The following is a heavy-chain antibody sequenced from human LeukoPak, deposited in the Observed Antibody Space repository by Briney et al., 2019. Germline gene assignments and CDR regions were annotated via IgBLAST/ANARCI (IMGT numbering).Heavy chain of an antibody. CDR2: ITWNNDTI. Sequence: GGSLRLSCVASGFTFDDFAMHWVWQAPGKGLEWVSGITWNNDTIAYADSVKGRFTISRDNAKNSLYLQMDSLRLEDTALYYCTKGPGLTAFFDYWAQGPLVTVSP. CDR1: GFTFDDFA. D-gene: IGHD2-21*02. CDR3: TKGPGLTAFFDY. V-gene: IGHV3-9*01. J-gene: IGHJ4*02.